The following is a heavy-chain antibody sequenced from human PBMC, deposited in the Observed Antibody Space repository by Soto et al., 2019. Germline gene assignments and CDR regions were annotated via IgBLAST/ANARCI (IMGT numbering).Heavy chain of an antibody. CDR2: IYYSGST. CDR1: GGSISSYY. D-gene: IGHD3-3*01. J-gene: IGHJ6*02. CDR3: ARERLEWLLTDYYYYGMDV. V-gene: IGHV4-59*01. Sequence: QVQLQESGPGLVKPSETLSLTCTVSGGSISSYYWSWIRQPPGKGLEWIGYIYYSGSTNYNPSLKSRVTISVDTSKNQFSLKLSYVTAADTAVYYCARERLEWLLTDYYYYGMDVWGQGTTVTVSS.